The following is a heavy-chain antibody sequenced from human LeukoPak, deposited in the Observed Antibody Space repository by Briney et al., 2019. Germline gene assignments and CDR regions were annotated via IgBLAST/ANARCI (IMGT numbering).Heavy chain of an antibody. D-gene: IGHD6-13*01. CDR1: GGSISSYY. Sequence: PSETLSLTCTVSGGSISSYYWIWIRQPPGKGLEWTGYIYYSGSTNYNPSLKSRVTISVDTSKNQFSLKLSSVTAADTAVYYCARGDSSPWYFDLWGRGTLVTVSS. CDR2: IYYSGST. V-gene: IGHV4-59*01. J-gene: IGHJ2*01. CDR3: ARGDSSPWYFDL.